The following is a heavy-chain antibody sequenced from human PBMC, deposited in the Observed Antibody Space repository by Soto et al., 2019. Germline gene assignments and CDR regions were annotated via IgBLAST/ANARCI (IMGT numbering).Heavy chain of an antibody. CDR2: IYWDDDK. CDR1: GFSLSTSGVG. Sequence: VSGPTLVNPTQTLTLTCTFSGFSLSTSGVGVGWIRQPPGKALEWLALIYWDDDKRYSPSLKSRLTITKDTSKNQVVLTMTNMDPVDTATYYCARQYYDYIWGSYRTYYFDYWGQGTLVTVSS. V-gene: IGHV2-5*02. D-gene: IGHD3-16*02. J-gene: IGHJ4*02. CDR3: ARQYYDYIWGSYRTYYFDY.